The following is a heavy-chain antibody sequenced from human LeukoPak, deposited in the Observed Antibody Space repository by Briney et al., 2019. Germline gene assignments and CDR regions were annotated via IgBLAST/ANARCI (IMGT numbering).Heavy chain of an antibody. CDR2: IYSGGST. CDR3: ARGNPGGEFY. Sequence: PGGSLRLSCVVSGFNSEDHAMHWVRQAPGKGLEWVSIIYSGGSTYYADSVKGRFTISRDSSKNTLYLQMNSLRAEDTAVYYCARGNPGGEFYWGQGTLVTVSS. CDR1: GFNSEDHA. J-gene: IGHJ4*02. V-gene: IGHV3-53*01. D-gene: IGHD1-14*01.